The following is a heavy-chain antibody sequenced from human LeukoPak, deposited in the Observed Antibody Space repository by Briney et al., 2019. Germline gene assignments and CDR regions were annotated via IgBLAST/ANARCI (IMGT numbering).Heavy chain of an antibody. Sequence: AETLSLTCTVSGGSISSYYWSWIRQPAGKGLEWIGRICTSGSTNYNPSLKSRVTMSVDTSKNQFSLKLSSVTAADTAVYYCAREGCTSTSCYRRRSYYYYGMDVWGQGTTVTVSS. D-gene: IGHD2-2*01. J-gene: IGHJ6*02. CDR3: AREGCTSTSCYRRRSYYYYGMDV. CDR1: GGSISSYY. V-gene: IGHV4-4*07. CDR2: ICTSGST.